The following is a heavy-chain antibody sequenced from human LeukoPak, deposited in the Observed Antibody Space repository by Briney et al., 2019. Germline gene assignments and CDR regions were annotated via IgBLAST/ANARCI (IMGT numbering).Heavy chain of an antibody. V-gene: IGHV3-74*01. CDR1: TFTFSRYW. D-gene: IGHD3-3*01. Sequence: GGSLRLSCAASTFTFSRYWMHWVRQAPGKGLVWVSRINSDGTNTYYADSVRGRFTISRDNTKNTLYLQMNSLRTEDTAVYYCARDRAAFGVVQVGYWGQGTLVTVSS. CDR3: ARDRAAFGVVQVGY. J-gene: IGHJ4*02. CDR2: INSDGTNT.